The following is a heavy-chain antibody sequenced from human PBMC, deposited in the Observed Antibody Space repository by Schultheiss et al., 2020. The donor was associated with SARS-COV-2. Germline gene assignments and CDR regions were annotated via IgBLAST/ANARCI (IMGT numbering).Heavy chain of an antibody. Sequence: SETLSLTCTVSGGSISSGGYYWSWIRQHPGKGLEWIGYIYYGGSTFYNPSLKSRVTMSVDTSKNQFSLKLSSVTAADTAVYYCARGRGSWYYDSSGYSLDYWGQGTLVTVSS. V-gene: IGHV4-31*03. D-gene: IGHD3-22*01. CDR3: ARGRGSWYYDSSGYSLDY. CDR1: GGSISSGGYY. CDR2: IYYGGST. J-gene: IGHJ4*02.